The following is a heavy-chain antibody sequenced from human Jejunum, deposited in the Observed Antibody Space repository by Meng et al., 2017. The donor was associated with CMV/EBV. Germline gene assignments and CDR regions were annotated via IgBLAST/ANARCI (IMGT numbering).Heavy chain of an antibody. CDR3: ARHRSVGATASHAFDI. J-gene: IGHJ3*02. CDR2: VHYAGMN. Sequence: SISHDNYYWTWIRQPPGKDLEWIGDVHYAGMNYYSPSLKSRVTISVDTSKNQFSLKLSSVTAADTAVYFCARHRSVGATASHAFDIWGQGTLVTVSS. CDR1: SISHDNYY. V-gene: IGHV4-39*01. D-gene: IGHD1-26*01.